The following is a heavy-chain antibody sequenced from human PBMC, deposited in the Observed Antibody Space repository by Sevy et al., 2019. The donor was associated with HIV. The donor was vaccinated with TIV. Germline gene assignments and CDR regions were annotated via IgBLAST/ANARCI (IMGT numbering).Heavy chain of an antibody. J-gene: IGHJ4*01. V-gene: IGHV3-49*03. CDR2: IKRNSYEPYGGTT. CDR1: GFTFGDYA. Sequence: GGSLRLSCTVSGFTFGDYAMSWFRQAPGKGLEWVAFIKRNSYEPYGGTTEYAASVKGRFTISRDDCKSIAYLQMNSLKTEDTAVYYCTRALATVITPEYYFDYWGHGTLVTVSS. CDR3: TRALATVITPEYYFDY. D-gene: IGHD4-17*01.